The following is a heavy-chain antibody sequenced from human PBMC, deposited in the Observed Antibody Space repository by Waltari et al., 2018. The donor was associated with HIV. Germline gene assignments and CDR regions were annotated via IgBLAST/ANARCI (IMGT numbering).Heavy chain of an antibody. CDR1: GYDFSTFD. D-gene: IGHD3-3*01. J-gene: IGHJ4*02. V-gene: IGHV1-8*01. CDR3: AKSRPGAVFGDN. CDR2: MSPNSGKT. Sequence: QVQLVQSGAEVKQPGASVRVSCKTSGYDFSTFDINWVRQAAGQGPEWMGWMSPNSGKTGYAQRFKGRVSMTRDTSIDTAYMELSSLTSHDTAVYYCAKSRPGAVFGDNWGQGTLVAVSS.